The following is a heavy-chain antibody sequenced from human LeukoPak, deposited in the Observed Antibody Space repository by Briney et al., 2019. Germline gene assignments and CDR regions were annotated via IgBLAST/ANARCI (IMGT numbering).Heavy chain of an antibody. Sequence: ASVKVSCKASGGTFSSYAISWVRQAPGQGLEWMGGIIPIFGTANYAQKFQGRVTITADKSTSTAYMGLSSLRSEDTAVYYCARGYYDSSGYYYSLWGQGTLVTVSS. J-gene: IGHJ4*02. CDR1: GGTFSSYA. D-gene: IGHD3-22*01. CDR3: ARGYYDSSGYYYSL. CDR2: IIPIFGTA. V-gene: IGHV1-69*06.